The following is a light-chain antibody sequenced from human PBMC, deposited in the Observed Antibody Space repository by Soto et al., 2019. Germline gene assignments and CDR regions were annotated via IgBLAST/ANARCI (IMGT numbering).Light chain of an antibody. CDR3: QHHSNRPRLT. J-gene: IGKJ4*01. CDR2: DAV. V-gene: IGKV3-11*01. Sequence: EIEVTQSPAALSLPPGERATLSCRASQSVSSFLVWYQQKPGQAPRLLIYDAVNRVTGIPARFSGSGSGTDFTLTISSLEPEDFAVYYCQHHSNRPRLTFGGGTKVDIK. CDR1: QSVSSF.